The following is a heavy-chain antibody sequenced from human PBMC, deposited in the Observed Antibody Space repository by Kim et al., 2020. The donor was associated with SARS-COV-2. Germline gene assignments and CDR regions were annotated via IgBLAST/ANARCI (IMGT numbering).Heavy chain of an antibody. CDR3: NVIPAATHLFDL. J-gene: IGHJ3*01. Sequence: NYANSGKGRLTVAKDTAKNSLYLEMNSLRAEDTAVYYCNVIPAATHLFDLWGQGTMVTVSS. D-gene: IGHD2-2*01. V-gene: IGHV3-11*04.